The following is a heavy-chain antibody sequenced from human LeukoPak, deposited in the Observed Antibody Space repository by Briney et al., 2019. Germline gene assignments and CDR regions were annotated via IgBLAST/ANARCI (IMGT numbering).Heavy chain of an antibody. D-gene: IGHD2-8*01. CDR2: ISSSGSTI. Sequence: GGSLTLSCAASGFTFSSYEMNWVRQAPGKGLEWVSYISSSGSTIYYADSVKGRFTISRDNAKNSLYLQMNSLRAEDTAVYYCARAGYCTNGVCRGDFDYWGQGTLVTVSS. CDR1: GFTFSSYE. J-gene: IGHJ4*02. CDR3: ARAGYCTNGVCRGDFDY. V-gene: IGHV3-48*03.